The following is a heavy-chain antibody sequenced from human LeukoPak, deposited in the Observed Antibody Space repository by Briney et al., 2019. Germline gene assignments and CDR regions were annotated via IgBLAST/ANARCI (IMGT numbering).Heavy chain of an antibody. J-gene: IGHJ5*02. Sequence: GESLKISCQGSGYRFTSYWIAWVRQMPGKGLEWMGIIYPGDSDTSYSPSFQGQVTISVDKSINTAYLQWSSLRASDSAIYYCARHDGPLVAGMLDLWGQGTLVTVSS. CDR3: ARHDGPLVAGMLDL. V-gene: IGHV5-51*01. D-gene: IGHD6-19*01. CDR2: IYPGDSDT. CDR1: GYRFTSYW.